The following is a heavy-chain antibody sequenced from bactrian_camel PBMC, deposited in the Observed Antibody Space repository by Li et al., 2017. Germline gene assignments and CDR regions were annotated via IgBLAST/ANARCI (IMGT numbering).Heavy chain of an antibody. CDR2: IDSTGYT. V-gene: IGHV3S55*01. CDR1: TSSSARHH. Sequence: VQLVESGGGSVQAGESLTLSCAAYTSSSARHHMAWFRQVPGEEREGIAAIDSTGYTQYVDSVKDRFTISRDNAKKTLYLKMNNLKPEDTAMYYCAAANHPYILTPMDPSAYYYWGQGTQVTVS. D-gene: IGHD2*01. J-gene: IGHJ4*01. CDR3: AAANHPYILTPMDPSAYYY.